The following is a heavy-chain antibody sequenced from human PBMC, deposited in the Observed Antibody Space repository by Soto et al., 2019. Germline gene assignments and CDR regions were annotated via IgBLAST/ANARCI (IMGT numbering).Heavy chain of an antibody. D-gene: IGHD3-10*01. Sequence: SVKVSCKVSGGTLSSQTISWLRQAPGQGLEWMGRIIPLLGIANYAQKFQGRVTITGDTSANTAYMELSSLRSEDTAVYYCAGSGIWFGATNYYYYYMDVWGKGTTVTVSS. V-gene: IGHV1-69*02. J-gene: IGHJ6*03. CDR1: GGTLSSQT. CDR2: IIPLLGIA. CDR3: AGSGIWFGATNYYYYYMDV.